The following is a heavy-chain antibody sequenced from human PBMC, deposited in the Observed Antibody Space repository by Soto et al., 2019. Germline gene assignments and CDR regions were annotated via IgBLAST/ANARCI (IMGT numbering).Heavy chain of an antibody. CDR2: IYHAGSV. V-gene: IGHV4-38-2*01. CDR1: GYSIASGYY. Sequence: KTSETLSLTCAVSGYSIASGYYWAWIRQSPGKGLEWIGSIYHAGSVYYKPSLNSRVAVSLDTSKNHFSLKLTSVTAAATAVYYCARTFDYYGMDVWGQGTTVTVSS. CDR3: ARTFDYYGMDV. J-gene: IGHJ6*02.